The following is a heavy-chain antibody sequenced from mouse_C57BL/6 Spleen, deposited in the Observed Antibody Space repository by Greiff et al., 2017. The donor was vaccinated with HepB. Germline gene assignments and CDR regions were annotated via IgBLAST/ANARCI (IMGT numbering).Heavy chain of an antibody. V-gene: IGHV5-9*01. D-gene: IGHD1-1*01. Sequence: DVKLVESGGGLVKPGGSLKLSCAASGFTFSSYTMSWVRQTPEKRLEWVATISGGGGNTYYPDSVKGRFTISRDNAKNTLYLQMSSLRSEDTALYYCARHSYYYGSSPMDYWGQGTSVTVSS. J-gene: IGHJ4*01. CDR1: GFTFSSYT. CDR3: ARHSYYYGSSPMDY. CDR2: ISGGGGNT.